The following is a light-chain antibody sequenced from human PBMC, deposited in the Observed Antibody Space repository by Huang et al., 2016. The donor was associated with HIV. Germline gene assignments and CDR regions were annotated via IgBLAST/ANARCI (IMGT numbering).Light chain of an antibody. V-gene: IGKV3-20*01. CDR3: QQYTASPWT. J-gene: IGKJ1*01. CDR2: GSS. Sequence: EIVLIQSPEILSLSPGDRGALSCRASQNVTNDYLAWYQQKSGQAPRLLIYGSSGRAPCVPVRFGGSGSGTEFILTIDRLEPEDFASYFCQQYTASPWTFGPGTKLEVK. CDR1: QNVTNDY.